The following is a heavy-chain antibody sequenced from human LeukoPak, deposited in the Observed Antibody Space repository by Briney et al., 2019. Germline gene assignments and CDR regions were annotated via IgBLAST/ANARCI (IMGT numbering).Heavy chain of an antibody. CDR3: ARKDYFDY. V-gene: IGHV4-34*01. CDR2: INHSGST. J-gene: IGHJ4*02. CDR1: GGSFSGYY. Sequence: PSETLSLTCAVYGGSFSGYYWSWIRQPPGKGLEWIGEINHSGSTNYNPSLKSRVTISVDTSKNQFSLKLSSVTAADTAVYYCARKDYFDYWGRGTLVTVSS.